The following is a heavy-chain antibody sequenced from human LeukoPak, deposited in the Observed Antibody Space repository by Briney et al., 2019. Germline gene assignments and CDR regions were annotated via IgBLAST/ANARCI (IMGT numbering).Heavy chain of an antibody. CDR2: MSHTGAT. D-gene: IGHD3-9*01. J-gene: IGHJ6*02. V-gene: IGHV4-34*01. CDR3: ARGLHYNILTGGMDV. Sequence: SETPSLTCAVFGGSFSGYYWSWIRQSPEKGLEWIGEMSHTGATNYNPSLKSRVTVSVDTSKKQFSLNLRSVTAADTAVYYCARGLHYNILTGGMDVWGQGTTVIVSS. CDR1: GGSFSGYY.